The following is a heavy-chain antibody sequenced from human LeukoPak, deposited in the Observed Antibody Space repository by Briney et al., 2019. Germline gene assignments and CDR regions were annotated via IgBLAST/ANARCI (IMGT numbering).Heavy chain of an antibody. D-gene: IGHD3-3*01. Sequence: ASVKVSCKASGYTFTGYYMHWVRQAPGQGLEWMGWISAYNGNTNYAQKLQGRVTMTTDTSTSTAYMELRSLRSDDTAVYYCARHGVNDFWSGYPTGYYGMDVWGQGTTVTVSS. CDR1: GYTFTGYY. V-gene: IGHV1-18*04. J-gene: IGHJ6*02. CDR2: ISAYNGNT. CDR3: ARHGVNDFWSGYPTGYYGMDV.